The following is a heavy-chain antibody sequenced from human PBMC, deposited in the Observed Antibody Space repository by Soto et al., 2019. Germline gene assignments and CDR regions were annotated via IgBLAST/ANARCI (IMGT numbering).Heavy chain of an antibody. V-gene: IGHV4-39*01. Sequence: QLQLQESGPGLVRPSETLSLICTVSGGSITRNDHYWGWIRQSPGKGLEWIGDIKSSGSTNYNLSLKSRVSMSLETPKNQFSLKMNSVTAADTAVYYCARLGSSGWYQGSYFDYWGQGTLVTVSS. D-gene: IGHD6-19*01. CDR2: IKSSGST. J-gene: IGHJ4*02. CDR3: ARLGSSGWYQGSYFDY. CDR1: GGSITRNDHY.